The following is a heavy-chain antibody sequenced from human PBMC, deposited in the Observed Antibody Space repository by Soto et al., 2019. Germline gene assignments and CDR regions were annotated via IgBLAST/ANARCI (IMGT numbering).Heavy chain of an antibody. CDR1: GFTFSSYA. CDR3: ARDYGDYVFWYFDL. CDR2: ISYDGSNK. D-gene: IGHD4-17*01. J-gene: IGHJ2*01. V-gene: IGHV3-30-3*01. Sequence: QVQLVESGGGVVQPGRSLRLSCAASGFTFSSYAMHWVRQAPGKGLEWVAVISYDGSNKYYADSVKGRFTIARDNSKNTLYLQTNSLRAEDTAVYYCARDYGDYVFWYFDLWGRGTLVTVSS.